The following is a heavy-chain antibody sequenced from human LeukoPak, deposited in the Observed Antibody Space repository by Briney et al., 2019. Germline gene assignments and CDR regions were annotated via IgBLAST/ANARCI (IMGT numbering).Heavy chain of an antibody. CDR1: GFTFSSYA. Sequence: GGSLRLSCAASGFTFSSYAMHWVRQAPGKGLEWVGRIRSKANSYATAYAASVKGRFTISRDDSKNTAYLQMNSLKTEDTAVYYCTRLSAPTLGYCSGGSCYSNDYWGQGTLVTVSS. J-gene: IGHJ4*02. V-gene: IGHV3-73*01. CDR2: IRSKANSYAT. D-gene: IGHD2-15*01. CDR3: TRLSAPTLGYCSGGSCYSNDY.